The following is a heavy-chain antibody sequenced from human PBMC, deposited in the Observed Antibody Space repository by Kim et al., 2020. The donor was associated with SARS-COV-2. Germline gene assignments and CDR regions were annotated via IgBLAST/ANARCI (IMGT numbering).Heavy chain of an antibody. CDR3: ARGRYGSGSYYFDY. V-gene: IGHV1-3*01. D-gene: IGHD3-10*01. CDR1: GYTFTSYA. CDR2: INAGNGNT. Sequence: ASVKVSCKASGYTFTSYAMHWVRQAPGQRLEWMGWINAGNGNTKYSQKFQGRVNITRDTSASTAYMELSSLRSEDTAVYYCARGRYGSGSYYFDYWGQGTLVTVSS. J-gene: IGHJ4*02.